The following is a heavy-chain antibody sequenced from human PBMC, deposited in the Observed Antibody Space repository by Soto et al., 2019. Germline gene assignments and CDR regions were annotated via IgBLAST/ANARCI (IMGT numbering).Heavy chain of an antibody. J-gene: IGHJ4*02. CDR1: GFTFSSYG. CDR2: ISYDGSNK. CDR3: AKDHRSNGHSYGYRIMDY. Sequence: GGSLRLSCAASGFTFSSYGMHWVRQAPGKGLEWVAVISYDGSNKYYADSVKGRFTISRDNSKNTLYLQMNSLRAEDTAVYYCAKDHRSNGHSYGYRIMDYWGQGTLVNVSS. D-gene: IGHD5-18*01. V-gene: IGHV3-30*18.